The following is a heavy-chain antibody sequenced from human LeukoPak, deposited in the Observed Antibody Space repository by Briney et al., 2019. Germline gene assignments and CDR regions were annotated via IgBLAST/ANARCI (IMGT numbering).Heavy chain of an antibody. CDR3: ARSVYHCSGGSCYLGYYYYGMDV. CDR2: IYYSGST. D-gene: IGHD2-15*01. V-gene: IGHV4-39*01. CDR1: GGSISSSSYY. Sequence: PSETLSLTCTVSGGSISSSSYYWGRIRPPPGKGLEWIGSIYYSGSTYYNPSLKSRVTISVDTSKNQFSLKLSSVTAADTAVYYCARSVYHCSGGSCYLGYYYYGMDVWGQGTTVTVSS. J-gene: IGHJ6*02.